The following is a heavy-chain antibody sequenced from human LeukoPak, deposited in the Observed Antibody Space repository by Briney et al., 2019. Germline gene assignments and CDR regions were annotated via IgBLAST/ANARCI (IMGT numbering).Heavy chain of an antibody. CDR2: IYYSGST. J-gene: IGHJ4*02. CDR1: GGSVSSGSYC. CDR3: ARDGGYSSGWYEET. Sequence: SETLSLTCTVSGGSVSSGSYCWSWIRQPPGKGLEWIGYIYYSGSTNYNPSLKSRVTISVDTSKNQFSLKLSSVTAADTAVYYCARDGGYSSGWYEETWGQGTLVTVSS. V-gene: IGHV4-61*01. D-gene: IGHD6-19*01.